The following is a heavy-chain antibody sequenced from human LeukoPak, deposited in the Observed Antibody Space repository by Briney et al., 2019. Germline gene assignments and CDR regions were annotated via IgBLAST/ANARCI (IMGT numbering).Heavy chain of an antibody. CDR3: ARGSPSPVN. J-gene: IGHJ4*02. Sequence: GGSLRLSCAASGFTFSSHEMNWVRQAPGKGLEWVSYISSSGSTIYYADSVKGRFTISRDNAKNSLYLQMNSLRAEDTAVYYCARGSPSPVNWGQGTLVTVSS. CDR1: GFTFSSHE. CDR2: ISSSGSTI. V-gene: IGHV3-48*03.